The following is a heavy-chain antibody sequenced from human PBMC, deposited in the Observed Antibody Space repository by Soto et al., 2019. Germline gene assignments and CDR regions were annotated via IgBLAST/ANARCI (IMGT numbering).Heavy chain of an antibody. D-gene: IGHD4-17*01. CDR2: IKQDGSEK. CDR1: GFTFSSYW. Sequence: GGSLRLSCAASGFTFSSYWMSWVRQAPGKGLEWVANIKQDGSEKYYVDSVKGRFTISRDNAKNSLYLQMNSLRAEDTAVYYCARDHIPYYGDLLVYSDYWGQGTLVTVSS. V-gene: IGHV3-7*05. CDR3: ARDHIPYYGDLLVYSDY. J-gene: IGHJ4*02.